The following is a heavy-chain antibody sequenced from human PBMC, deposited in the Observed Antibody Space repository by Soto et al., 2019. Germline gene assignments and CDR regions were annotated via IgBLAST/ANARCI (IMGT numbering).Heavy chain of an antibody. D-gene: IGHD6-13*01. CDR1: GFTFSSYA. CDR2: ISYDGSNK. V-gene: IGHV3-30-3*01. Sequence: GGSLRLSCAASGFTFSSYAMHWVRQAPGKGLEWVAVISYDGSNKYYADSVKGRFTISRDNSKNTLYLQMSSLRAEDTAVYYCARSPYSSWYDYWGQGTLVTVSS. J-gene: IGHJ4*02. CDR3: ARSPYSSWYDY.